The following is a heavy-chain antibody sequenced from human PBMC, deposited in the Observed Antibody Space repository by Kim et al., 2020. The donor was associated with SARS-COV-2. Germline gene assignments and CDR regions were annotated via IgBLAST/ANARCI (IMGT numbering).Heavy chain of an antibody. CDR1: GFTFSSYA. Sequence: GGSLRLSCSASGFTFSSYAMHWVRQAPGKGLEYVSAISSNGGSTYYADSVKGRFTISRDNSKNTLYLQMSSLRAEDTAVYYCVCPPPYCGGDASTDYWGQGTLVTVSS. CDR3: VCPPPYCGGDASTDY. CDR2: ISSNGGST. D-gene: IGHD2-21*02. J-gene: IGHJ4*02. V-gene: IGHV3-64D*06.